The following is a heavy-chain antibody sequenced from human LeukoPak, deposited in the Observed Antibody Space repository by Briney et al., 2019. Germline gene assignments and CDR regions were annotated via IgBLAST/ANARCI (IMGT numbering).Heavy chain of an antibody. Sequence: GGSLRLSCAASGFTVDSNYMNWVRQAPGKGLEWVSVIYSSGNTYYADSVKGRFTISRDNSRNRLNLQMNSLRSEDTAIYYCARGGGYYVIDYWGQGTLVTVSS. D-gene: IGHD1-26*01. V-gene: IGHV3-66*02. CDR2: IYSSGNT. J-gene: IGHJ4*02. CDR1: GFTVDSNY. CDR3: ARGGGYYVIDY.